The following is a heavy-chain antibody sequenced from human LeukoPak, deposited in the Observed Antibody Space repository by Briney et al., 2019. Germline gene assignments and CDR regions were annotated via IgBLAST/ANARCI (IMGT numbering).Heavy chain of an antibody. J-gene: IGHJ6*03. Sequence: GGSLRLSCAASGITFSSYSMNWVRQAPGKGLEWVSCISSSSSYIYYADSVKGRFTISRDNSKNTLYLQMNSLRAEDTAVYYCAKDRSTGYFQDYYYMDVWGKGTTVTISS. CDR2: ISSSSSYI. CDR1: GITFSSYS. V-gene: IGHV3-21*01. D-gene: IGHD3-9*01. CDR3: AKDRSTGYFQDYYYMDV.